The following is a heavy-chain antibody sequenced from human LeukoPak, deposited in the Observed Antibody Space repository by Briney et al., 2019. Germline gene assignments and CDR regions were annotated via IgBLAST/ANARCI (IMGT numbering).Heavy chain of an antibody. D-gene: IGHD6-19*01. CDR1: GYTFTGYY. CDR2: INPNSGGS. J-gene: IGHJ4*02. Sequence: ASVKVSCKASGYTFTGYYFHWVRQAPGQGLEWMGWINPNSGGSNYAQKFRGRVTMTRDTSIGTAYMELSRLRSDDTAVYYCARDPAISGWYREHPFDYWGQGTLVTVSS. V-gene: IGHV1-2*02. CDR3: ARDPAISGWYREHPFDY.